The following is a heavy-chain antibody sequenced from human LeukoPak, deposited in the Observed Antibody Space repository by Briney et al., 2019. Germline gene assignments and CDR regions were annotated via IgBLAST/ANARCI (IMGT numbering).Heavy chain of an antibody. CDR3: AKGEYNWNDVYNWFDP. CDR1: GFTFSSYG. Sequence: PGGSLRLSCAASGFTFSSYGMHWVGQAPGKGLEWVSFIRYDGSNKYYADSVKGRFTISRDNSKNTLYLQMNSLRAEDTAVYYCAKGEYNWNDVYNWFDPWGQGTLVTVSS. J-gene: IGHJ5*02. D-gene: IGHD1-1*01. V-gene: IGHV3-30*02. CDR2: IRYDGSNK.